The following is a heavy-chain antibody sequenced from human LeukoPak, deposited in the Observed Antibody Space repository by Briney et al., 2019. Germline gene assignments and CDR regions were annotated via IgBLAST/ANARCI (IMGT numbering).Heavy chain of an antibody. D-gene: IGHD3-10*01. CDR2: INHSGST. Sequence: SETLSLTCAVYGGSFSGYYWSWIRQPPGKGLEWIGEINHSGSTNYNPSLKSRVTISVDTSKNQFSLKLSSVTAADTAVYYCARARGFDGKYYYYYYMDVWGKGTTVTVSS. V-gene: IGHV4-34*01. CDR1: GGSFSGYY. CDR3: ARARGFDGKYYYYYYMDV. J-gene: IGHJ6*03.